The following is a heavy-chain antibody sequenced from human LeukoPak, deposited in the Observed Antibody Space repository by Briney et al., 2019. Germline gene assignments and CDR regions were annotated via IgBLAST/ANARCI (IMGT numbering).Heavy chain of an antibody. J-gene: IGHJ6*02. CDR3: VKGLHLFDV. CDR1: GFTFVDYA. V-gene: IGHV3-23*05. CDR2: IAYIGI. Sequence: GGSLRLSCVASGFTFVDYAMSWVRQAPGQELEWVSTIAYIGIFYADSVRGRFTISRDDSRDTLNLQTNNLSAEDSAVYYCVKGLHLFDVWGQGTTVTVSS. D-gene: IGHD2-21*01.